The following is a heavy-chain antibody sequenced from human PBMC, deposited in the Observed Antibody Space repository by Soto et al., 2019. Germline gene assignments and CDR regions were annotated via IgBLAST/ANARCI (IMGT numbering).Heavy chain of an antibody. D-gene: IGHD4-17*01. Sequence: QITLRESGPTLVKPTQTLTLTCTFSGFSLSTSGVGVGWIRQPPGRALEWLALIYWDDDKRYSPSLKSRITITMDNSKNQVVLTMTNMDPVDTATYYCAHRLGGDYHLYSFDYCGQGTLVTVSS. CDR3: AHRLGGDYHLYSFDY. CDR1: GFSLSTSGVG. J-gene: IGHJ4*02. CDR2: IYWDDDK. V-gene: IGHV2-5*02.